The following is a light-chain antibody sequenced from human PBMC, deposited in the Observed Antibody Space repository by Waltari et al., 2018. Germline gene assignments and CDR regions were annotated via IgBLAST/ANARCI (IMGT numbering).Light chain of an antibody. CDR3: QQYGTSLST. Sequence: EIVLTQSPGTLSLSPGERATRPCRASPSVPNTYLAWYPQKRGQAPRALIYGASSRASGVPDRFSGSGSGTDFTLTISRLEPEDFAVYYCQQYGTSLSTFGQGTRVEIK. CDR1: PSVPNTY. CDR2: GAS. J-gene: IGKJ1*01. V-gene: IGKV3-20*01.